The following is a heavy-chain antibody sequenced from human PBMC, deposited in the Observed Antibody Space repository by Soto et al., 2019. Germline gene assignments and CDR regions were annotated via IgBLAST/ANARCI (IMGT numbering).Heavy chain of an antibody. Sequence: ESGGGLVQPGRSLRLSCAASVFTFDDYAMHWVRPVPGKGLEWVSGINWNSGSIGYADSVKGRFAISRDNAKNSLHLQMNSLRAEYTAFYYCVKDESINWYSGHFRHWGQGTLVTVSS. CDR1: VFTFDDYA. V-gene: IGHV3-9*01. CDR3: VKDESINWYSGHFRH. D-gene: IGHD6-13*01. CDR2: INWNSGSI. J-gene: IGHJ1*01.